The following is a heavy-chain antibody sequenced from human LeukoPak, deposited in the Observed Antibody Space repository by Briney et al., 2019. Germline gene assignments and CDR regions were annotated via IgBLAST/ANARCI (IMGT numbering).Heavy chain of an antibody. CDR3: ARPLGDILTGPGY. CDR1: GFTFSDYY. Sequence: GGSLRHSCAASGFTFSDYYMTWIRQAPGKGLEWLSYISGSSSNTNYADSVQGRFTISRDNAKNSLYLQMNSLRAEDTAVYYCARPLGDILTGPGYWGQGTLVTVSS. D-gene: IGHD3-9*01. V-gene: IGHV3-11*06. J-gene: IGHJ4*02. CDR2: ISGSSSNT.